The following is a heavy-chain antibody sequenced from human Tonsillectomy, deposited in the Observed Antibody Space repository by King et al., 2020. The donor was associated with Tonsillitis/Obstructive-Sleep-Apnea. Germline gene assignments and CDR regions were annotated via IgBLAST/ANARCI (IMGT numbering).Heavy chain of an antibody. Sequence: VQLVESGGGLVKPGGSLRLSCAVSGFTFSDYFMSWIRQAPGKGLEWLSYISSVGSHTSYADSVKGRFTISRGNANNLLYLQMDSLRAEDTAIYYCARPGDDLGFDFWGQGALVTVST. CDR1: GFTFSDYF. CDR3: ARPGDDLGFDF. J-gene: IGHJ4*02. CDR2: ISSVGSHT. D-gene: IGHD3-16*01. V-gene: IGHV3-11*05.